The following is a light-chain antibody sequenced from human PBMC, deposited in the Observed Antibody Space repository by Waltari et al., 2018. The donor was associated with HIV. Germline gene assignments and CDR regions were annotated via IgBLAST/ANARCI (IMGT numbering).Light chain of an antibody. CDR3: SSYTSSSTPQYV. CDR2: DVS. J-gene: IGLJ1*01. Sequence: QSALTQPASVSGSPGQSITISCTGTSSDVGGYNYFSWYQHNPGKAPKLMIYDVSNRPSGVSNRFSGSKSGNTASLTISGLQAEDEADYYCSSYTSSSTPQYVFGTGTKVTVL. V-gene: IGLV2-14*03. CDR1: SSDVGGYNY.